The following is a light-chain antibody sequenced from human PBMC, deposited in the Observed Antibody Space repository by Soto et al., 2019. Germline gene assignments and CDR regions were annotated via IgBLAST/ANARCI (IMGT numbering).Light chain of an antibody. V-gene: IGKV1-39*01. J-gene: IGKJ4*01. CDR2: AAS. CDR3: QQSYGTPLT. Sequence: DIEMTQSPSSLSASVGDRVTIACRASQSISNYLNWYQHKPGKVPKLLIYAASSLQSGVPTRFSGSVSGTDFTLTISSLQPEDFATYSCQQSYGTPLTFGGGTKVEIK. CDR1: QSISNY.